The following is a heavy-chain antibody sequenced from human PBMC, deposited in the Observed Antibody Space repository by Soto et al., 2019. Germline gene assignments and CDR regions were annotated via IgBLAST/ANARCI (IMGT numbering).Heavy chain of an antibody. CDR3: AKDLVSNGSASYPSY. Sequence: QVQLVESGGGVVQPGRSLRLSCAASGFTFSSYGIHWVRHTPAKGLEWLAVISYDRSHKLHADTLKGPFPISRDNSKKRLSLPTNNLRIAETAAYYCAKDLVSNGSASYPSYWGQGTLVSFSS. CDR1: GFTFSSYG. V-gene: IGHV3-30*18. D-gene: IGHD3-10*01. CDR2: ISYDRSHK. J-gene: IGHJ4*02.